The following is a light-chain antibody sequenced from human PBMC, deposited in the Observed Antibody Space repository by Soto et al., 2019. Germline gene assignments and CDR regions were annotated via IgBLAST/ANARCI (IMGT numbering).Light chain of an antibody. J-gene: IGKJ5*01. Sequence: EIVLTQSPGTLSLSPGERATLSCRASQSVSNNYLAWSQQKPGPPTRPPIYDTSNRATGIPARFSGSRSGTDFTLTISSLEPEDFGVYFCHQRNKFGQGTRLEI. V-gene: IGKV3-11*01. CDR1: QSVSNNY. CDR3: HQRNK. CDR2: DTS.